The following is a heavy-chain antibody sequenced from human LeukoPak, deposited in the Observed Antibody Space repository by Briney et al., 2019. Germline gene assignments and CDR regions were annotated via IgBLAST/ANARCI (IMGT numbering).Heavy chain of an antibody. Sequence: SETLSLTCTVSGGSISSNYWSWIRQPAGKGLEWIGRIYYSGSTNYNPSLKSRLTMSVDTSKNQFSLNLNSVTAADTAVYFCAKSKYYDSSGYYSFEFWSRGTLVTVSS. CDR2: IYYSGST. V-gene: IGHV4-4*07. J-gene: IGHJ4*02. CDR3: AKSKYYDSSGYYSFEF. CDR1: GGSISSNY. D-gene: IGHD3-22*01.